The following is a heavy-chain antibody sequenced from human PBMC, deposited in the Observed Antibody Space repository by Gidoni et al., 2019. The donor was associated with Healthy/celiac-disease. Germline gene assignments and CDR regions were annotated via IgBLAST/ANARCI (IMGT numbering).Heavy chain of an antibody. Sequence: QVQLVQSGAEVKKPGSSVKVSCKASGGTFSSYTISWVRQAPGQGLEWMGRIIPILVIANYAQKFQGRVTITADKSTSTAYMELSSLRSEDTAVYYCARAGSSGWYVFNWFDPWGQGTLVTVSS. V-gene: IGHV1-69*02. CDR3: ARAGSSGWYVFNWFDP. CDR1: GGTFSSYT. CDR2: IIPILVIA. J-gene: IGHJ5*02. D-gene: IGHD6-19*01.